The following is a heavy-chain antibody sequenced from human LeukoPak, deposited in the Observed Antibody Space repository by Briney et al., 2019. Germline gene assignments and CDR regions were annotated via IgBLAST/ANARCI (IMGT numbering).Heavy chain of an antibody. CDR3: VRDKDISGYFSWSDP. V-gene: IGHV3-33*01. CDR2: IWSDGSNK. Sequence: GGSLRLSCAASGFTFNSYGMHWVRQAPGKGLEWVAIIWSDGSNKYYADSVKGRFTISRDNSRNTLYLQMNSLRAEDTAVYYCVRDKDISGYFSWSDPWGQGTLVTVSS. D-gene: IGHD3-22*01. J-gene: IGHJ5*02. CDR1: GFTFNSYG.